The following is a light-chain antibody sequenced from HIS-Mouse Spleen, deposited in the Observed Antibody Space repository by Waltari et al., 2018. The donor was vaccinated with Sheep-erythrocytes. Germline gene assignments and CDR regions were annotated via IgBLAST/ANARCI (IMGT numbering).Light chain of an antibody. Sequence: QSALTQPASVSGSPGQSFTISCTGTSSDVGSYTLVSRYQQHPGKAPKLMIYEGSKRPSGVSNRFSGSKSGNTASLTISGLQAEDEADYYCCSYAGSSTLVFGGGIKLTVL. CDR1: SSDVGSYTL. V-gene: IGLV2-23*01. J-gene: IGLJ2*01. CDR2: EGS. CDR3: CSYAGSSTLV.